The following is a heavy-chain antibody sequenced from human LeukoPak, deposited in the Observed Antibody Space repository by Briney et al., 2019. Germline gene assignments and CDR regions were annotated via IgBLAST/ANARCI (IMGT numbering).Heavy chain of an antibody. V-gene: IGHV1-46*01. CDR1: GYTFTRYY. J-gene: IGHJ4*02. D-gene: IGHD3-3*01. CDR2: INPSGGST. Sequence: GASVKVSCKASGYTFTRYYIHWVRQAPGQGLEWLGRINPSGGSTSYAQKFQGRVTMTRDTSTSTAYMELRSLRSDDTAVYYCARVRRGVAYYTADYWGQGTLVTVSS. CDR3: ARVRRGVAYYTADY.